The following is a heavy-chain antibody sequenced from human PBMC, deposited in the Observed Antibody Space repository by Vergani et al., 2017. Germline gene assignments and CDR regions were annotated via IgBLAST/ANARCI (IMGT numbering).Heavy chain of an antibody. CDR3: ARGTAVAGTPLDY. J-gene: IGHJ4*02. D-gene: IGHD6-19*01. Sequence: QVQLQESGPGLVKPSETLSLTCTVSGGSISSYYWGWIRQPPGKGLEWSGSIYYSGSTYYNPSLKSRVTISVDTSKNQFSLKLSSVTAADTAVYYCARGTAVAGTPLDYWGQGTLVTVSS. CDR2: IYYSGST. CDR1: GGSISSYY. V-gene: IGHV4-39*07.